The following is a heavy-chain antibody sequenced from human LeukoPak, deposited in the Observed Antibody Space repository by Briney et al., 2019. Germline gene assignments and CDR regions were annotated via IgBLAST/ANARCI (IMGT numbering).Heavy chain of an antibody. CDR3: AKVGHQLLPSGYYYYGMDV. J-gene: IGHJ6*02. CDR1: GFTFDDYA. D-gene: IGHD2-2*01. V-gene: IGHV3-9*01. CDR2: ISWNSGSI. Sequence: PGGSLRLSCAASGFTFDDYAMHWVRQAPGKGLEWVSGISWNSGSIGYADSVKGRFTISRDNAKNSLYLQMNSLRAEDTALYYCAKVGHQLLPSGYYYYGMDVWGQGTTVTVSS.